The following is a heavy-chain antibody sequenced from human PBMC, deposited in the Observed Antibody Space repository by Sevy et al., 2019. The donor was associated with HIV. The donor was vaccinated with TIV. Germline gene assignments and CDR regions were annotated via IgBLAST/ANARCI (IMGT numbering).Heavy chain of an antibody. D-gene: IGHD6-13*01. J-gene: IGHJ6*02. CDR2: MNPNSGNT. CDR1: GYTFTSYD. V-gene: IGHV1-8*01. CDR3: ARTEPGIAAYGMDV. Sequence: ASVKVSCKASGYTFTSYDINWVRQATGQWLEWMGWMNPNSGNTGYAQKFQGRVTMTRNTSISTAYMELSSLRSEDTAVYYCARTEPGIAAYGMDVWGQGTTVTVSS.